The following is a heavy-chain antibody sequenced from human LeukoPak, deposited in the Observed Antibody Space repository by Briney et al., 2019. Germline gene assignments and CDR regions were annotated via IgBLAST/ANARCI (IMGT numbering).Heavy chain of an antibody. V-gene: IGHV3-23*01. J-gene: IGHJ4*02. CDR1: GFTFSSYA. D-gene: IGHD3-10*01. Sequence: PGGSLRLSCAASGFTFSSYAMSWVRQAPGKGLEWVSAISGSCGSTYYADSVKGRFTISRDNSKNTLYLQMNSLRAEDTAVYYCGKVWFGELYDEPFDYWGQGTLVTVSS. CDR2: ISGSCGST. CDR3: GKVWFGELYDEPFDY.